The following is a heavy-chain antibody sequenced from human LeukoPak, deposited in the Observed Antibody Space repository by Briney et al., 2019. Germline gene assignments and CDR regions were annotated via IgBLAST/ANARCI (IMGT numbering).Heavy chain of an antibody. CDR1: GFTFSSYA. V-gene: IGHV4-34*01. CDR3: ARAEHIVVVTASHNWFDP. Sequence: GSLRLSCAASGFTFSSYAVSWVRQAPGKGREWIGEINHSGSTNYNPSLRSRVTISVDTSKNQFSLKLSSVTAADTAVYYCARAEHIVVVTASHNWFDPWGQGTLVTVSS. J-gene: IGHJ5*02. CDR2: INHSGST. D-gene: IGHD2-21*02.